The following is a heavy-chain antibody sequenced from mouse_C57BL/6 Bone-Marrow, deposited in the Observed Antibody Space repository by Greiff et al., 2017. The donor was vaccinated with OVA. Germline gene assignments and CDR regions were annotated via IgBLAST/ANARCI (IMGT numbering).Heavy chain of an antibody. CDR3: ERREAYYDFDY. CDR2: IHPNSGST. D-gene: IGHD2-4*01. CDR1: GYTFTSYW. V-gene: IGHV1-64*01. J-gene: IGHJ2*01. Sequence: QVQLQQPGAELVKPGASVKLSCKASGYTFTSYWMHWVKQRPGQGLEWIGMIHPNSGSTNYNEKFKSKATLTVDKSSSTAYMQLSSLTSEDSAVYYCERREAYYDFDYWGQGTTLTVSS.